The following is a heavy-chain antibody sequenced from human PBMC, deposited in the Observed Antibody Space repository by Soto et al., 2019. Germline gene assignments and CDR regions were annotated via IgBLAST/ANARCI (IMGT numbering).Heavy chain of an antibody. Sequence: QVQLVQSGAEVKKPGASVKVSCKASGYTFTSYAMHWVRQAPGQRLEWMGWINAGNGNTKYSQKFQGRVTITRDTSASTAYMELSSLRSEDTAVYYCALTILVVPAARKGAFDYWGQGTLVTVSS. V-gene: IGHV1-3*01. D-gene: IGHD2-2*01. CDR2: INAGNGNT. CDR3: ALTILVVPAARKGAFDY. J-gene: IGHJ4*02. CDR1: GYTFTSYA.